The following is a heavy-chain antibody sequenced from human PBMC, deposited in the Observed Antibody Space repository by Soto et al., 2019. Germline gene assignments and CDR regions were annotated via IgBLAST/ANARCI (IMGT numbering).Heavy chain of an antibody. V-gene: IGHV1-3*01. D-gene: IGHD3-9*01. Sequence: ASVKVSCKASGYTFTSYAMHWVRQAPGQRLEWMGWINAGNGNTKYSQKFQGRVTITRDTSASTAYMELSSLRSEDTAVYYCARVMLPVGPRFDYVCMDVCRQGTTVT. CDR3: ARVMLPVGPRFDYVCMDV. J-gene: IGHJ6*01. CDR2: INAGNGNT. CDR1: GYTFTSYA.